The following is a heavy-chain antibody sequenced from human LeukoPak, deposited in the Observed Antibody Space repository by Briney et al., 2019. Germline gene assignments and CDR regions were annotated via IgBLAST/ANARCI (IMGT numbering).Heavy chain of an antibody. CDR1: GFTFSSYW. D-gene: IGHD4-17*01. J-gene: IGHJ5*02. Sequence: GGSLRLSCAASGFTFSSYWMSWVRQAPGKGLEWVANIKQDGSEKYYVDSVKGRFTISRDNAKNSLYLQMNSLRAEDTAVYYCAREDGDYWSQNWFDPWGQGTLVTVSS. CDR2: IKQDGSEK. V-gene: IGHV3-7*01. CDR3: AREDGDYWSQNWFDP.